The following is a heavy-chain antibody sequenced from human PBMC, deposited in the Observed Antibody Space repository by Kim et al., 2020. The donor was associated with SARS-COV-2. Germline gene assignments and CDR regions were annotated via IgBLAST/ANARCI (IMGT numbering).Heavy chain of an antibody. D-gene: IGHD3-10*01. J-gene: IGHJ6*02. Sequence: RFTISRDNAKNTLYLQMNSLRAEDTAVYYCAITLRGVIIPNYYYYYGMDVWGQGTTVTVSS. V-gene: IGHV3-74*01. CDR3: AITLRGVIIPNYYYYYGMDV.